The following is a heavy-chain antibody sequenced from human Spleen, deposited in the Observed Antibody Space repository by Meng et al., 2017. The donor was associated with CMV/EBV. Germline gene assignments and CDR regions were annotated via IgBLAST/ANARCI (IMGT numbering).Heavy chain of an antibody. V-gene: IGHV3-30*04. CDR1: GFTFSSYA. CDR3: ARRQPYDFWSGYPLLGAFDI. CDR2: ISYDGSNK. D-gene: IGHD3-3*01. Sequence: GESLKISCAASGFTFSSYAMHWVRQAPGKGLEWVAVISYDGSNKYYADSVKGRFTISRDNSKNTLYLQMNSLRAEDTAVYYCARRQPYDFWSGYPLLGAFDIWGQGTMVTVSS. J-gene: IGHJ3*02.